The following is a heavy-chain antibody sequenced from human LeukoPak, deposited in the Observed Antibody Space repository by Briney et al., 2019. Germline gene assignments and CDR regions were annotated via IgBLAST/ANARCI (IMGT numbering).Heavy chain of an antibody. J-gene: IGHJ4*02. Sequence: PGGSLRLSCAAYGFTFSDYYMSWIRQAPGKGLEWVSYISSSGSTIYYADSVKGRFTISRDNAKNPLYLQMNSLRAEDTAVYYCARDLGSSSSWPYWGQGTLVTVSS. D-gene: IGHD6-13*01. CDR3: ARDLGSSSSWPY. CDR1: GFTFSDYY. V-gene: IGHV3-11*01. CDR2: ISSSGSTI.